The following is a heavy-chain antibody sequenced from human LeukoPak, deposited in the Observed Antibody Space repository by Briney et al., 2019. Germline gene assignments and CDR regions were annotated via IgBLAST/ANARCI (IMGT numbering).Heavy chain of an antibody. J-gene: IGHJ4*02. Sequence: GGSLRLSCAASGFTFSSYAMHWVRQAPGKGLDYVSAISSSGTTTYYANSVKGRFTISRDISKNTLYLQMGSLRAEDMAVYYCARGGQQLDPRYFDYWGQGTLVTVSS. CDR3: ARGGQQLDPRYFDY. D-gene: IGHD6-13*01. CDR2: ISSSGTTT. V-gene: IGHV3-64*01. CDR1: GFTFSSYA.